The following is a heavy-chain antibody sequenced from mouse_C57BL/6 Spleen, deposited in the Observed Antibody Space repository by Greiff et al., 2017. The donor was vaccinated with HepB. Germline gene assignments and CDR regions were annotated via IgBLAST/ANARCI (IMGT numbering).Heavy chain of an antibody. CDR1: GYAFTNYL. Sequence: QVQLQQSGAELVRPGTSVKVSCKASGYAFTNYLIEWVKQRPGQGLEWIGVINPGSGGTNYNEKFKGKATLTADKSSSTAYMQLSSLTSEDSAVYFCARELQGYFDYWGQGTTLTVSS. V-gene: IGHV1-54*01. J-gene: IGHJ2*01. CDR2: INPGSGGT. CDR3: ARELQGYFDY.